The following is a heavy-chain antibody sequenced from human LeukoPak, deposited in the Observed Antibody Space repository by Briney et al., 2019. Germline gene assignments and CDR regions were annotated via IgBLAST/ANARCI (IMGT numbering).Heavy chain of an antibody. CDR1: GGSFSGYY. J-gene: IGHJ4*02. D-gene: IGHD3-16*02. Sequence: SETLSLTCAVDGGSFSGYYWSWIRQPPGKGLEWIGEINHSGSTNYNPSLKSRVTISVDTSKTQFSLKLSSVTAADTAVYYCARGYDYVWGSYRSAGYYFDYWGQGTLVTVSS. V-gene: IGHV4-34*01. CDR3: ARGYDYVWGSYRSAGYYFDY. CDR2: INHSGST.